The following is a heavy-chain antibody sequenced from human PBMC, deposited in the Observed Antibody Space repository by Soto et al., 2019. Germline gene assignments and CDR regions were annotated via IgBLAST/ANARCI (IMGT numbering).Heavy chain of an antibody. CDR1: GYTFTNFG. CDR3: ARGRTPIDY. Sequence: ASVKVSCKTSGYTFTNFGLSWVRQAPGQGLEWMGWISAYNGNTNYAQNFQGRVTMTTDTSTSTAYMELRSLRSDDTAVYYCARGRTPIDYWGHGTLVTVXS. V-gene: IGHV1-18*01. D-gene: IGHD2-15*01. CDR2: ISAYNGNT. J-gene: IGHJ4*01.